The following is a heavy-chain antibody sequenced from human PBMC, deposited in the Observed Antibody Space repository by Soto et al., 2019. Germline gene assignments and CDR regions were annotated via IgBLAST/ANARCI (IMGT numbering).Heavy chain of an antibody. V-gene: IGHV3-30-3*01. J-gene: IGHJ4*02. D-gene: IGHD6-19*01. CDR1: GLTLSNYA. Sequence: HVQLVESGGGVVQPGRSLRLSCAASGLTLSNYAMHWVRQAPGKGLAWVAVISYDGSNRYYADSVKGRFTISRDNSKNTLYLQLNSLSAEYTAVYYCARVTQAVAADYWGQGTLVTVSS. CDR3: ARVTQAVAADY. CDR2: ISYDGSNR.